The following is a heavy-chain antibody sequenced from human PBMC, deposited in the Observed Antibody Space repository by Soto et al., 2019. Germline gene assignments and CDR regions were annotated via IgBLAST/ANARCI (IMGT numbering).Heavy chain of an antibody. CDR1: GFTFSSFG. CDR2: MSFDGNSK. J-gene: IGHJ6*02. D-gene: IGHD3-9*01. Sequence: LRLSCAASGFTFSSFGMHWVRQAPGKGLEWVAVMSFDGNSKYYADSMKGRFIISRDNSKNTLYLEMNSLRAEDTAVYYCAKDRGRSLTGGMDVWGQGTTVTVSS. CDR3: AKDRGRSLTGGMDV. V-gene: IGHV3-30*18.